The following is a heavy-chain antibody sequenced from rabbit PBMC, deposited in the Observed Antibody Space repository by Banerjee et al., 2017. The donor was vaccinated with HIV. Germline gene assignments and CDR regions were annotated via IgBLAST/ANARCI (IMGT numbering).Heavy chain of an antibody. CDR1: GFSFSSSYY. Sequence: QSLEESGGGLVQPEGSLTLTCKASGFSFSSSYYMCWVRQAPGKGLEWIACIYTGGSGSTYYASWAKGRFPISSHNAQNTLYLQLNSLTAADTATYFCARWGYGMDLWGQGTLVTVS. V-gene: IGHV1S40*01. J-gene: IGHJ6*01. CDR3: ARWGYGMDL. D-gene: IGHD3-1*01. CDR2: IYTGGSGST.